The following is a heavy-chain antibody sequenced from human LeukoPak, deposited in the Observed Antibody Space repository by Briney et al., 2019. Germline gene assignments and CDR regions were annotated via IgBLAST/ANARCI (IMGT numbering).Heavy chain of an antibody. CDR1: GGTFSSDA. V-gene: IGHV1-69*04. CDR3: ARVDTAMVIDY. J-gene: IGHJ4*02. CDR2: LIPILGIA. Sequence: ASVKVSCKASGGTFSSDAISWGRQAPGQGLEWMGRLIPILGIATYAQQCQGRVTLTADKSTSTAYLELSSLRSEDAAVYSCARVDTAMVIDYWGQGTLVTVSS. D-gene: IGHD5-18*01.